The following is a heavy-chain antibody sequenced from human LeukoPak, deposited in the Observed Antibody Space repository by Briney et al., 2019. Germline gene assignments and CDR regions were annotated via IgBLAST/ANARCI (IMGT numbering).Heavy chain of an antibody. CDR2: INQDGSEQ. CDR1: GFTFSSYS. J-gene: IGHJ4*02. Sequence: GGSLRLSCAASGFTFSSYSMNWVRQAPGKGLEWVGNINQDGSEQYYADSVKGRFTISRDIAEDSLYLQMNNLRVEDTALYYCARDYGDYWGQGTLVTVSS. D-gene: IGHD4-17*01. V-gene: IGHV3-7*01. CDR3: ARDYGDY.